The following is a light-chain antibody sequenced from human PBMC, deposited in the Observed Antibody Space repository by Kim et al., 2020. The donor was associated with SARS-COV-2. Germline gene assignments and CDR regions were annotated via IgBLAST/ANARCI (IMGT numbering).Light chain of an antibody. J-gene: IGKJ4*01. CDR3: QNYNSAPALT. CDR1: QGISNH. Sequence: DIQMTQSPSSLSASVGDRVTITCRASQGISNHLAWYQQKPGKVPKLVIYAASTLHSGDPSRFSGSGSGTDFTLTISSLQPEDVATYYCQNYNSAPALTFGGGTKVDIK. CDR2: AAS. V-gene: IGKV1-27*01.